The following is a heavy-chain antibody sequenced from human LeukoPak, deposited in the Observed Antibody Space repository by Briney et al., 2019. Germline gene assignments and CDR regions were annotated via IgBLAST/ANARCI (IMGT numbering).Heavy chain of an antibody. Sequence: GGSLRLSCTASGFTFGDYAMSWVRQAPGKGLEWVGRIKSKTDGGTTDYAAPVKGRFTISRDDSKNTLYLQMNSLKTEDTAVYYCTTDLAAMVPVDYWGQGTMVTVSS. V-gene: IGHV3-15*01. CDR3: TTDLAAMVPVDY. D-gene: IGHD5-18*01. CDR2: IKSKTDGGTT. J-gene: IGHJ3*01. CDR1: GFTFGDYA.